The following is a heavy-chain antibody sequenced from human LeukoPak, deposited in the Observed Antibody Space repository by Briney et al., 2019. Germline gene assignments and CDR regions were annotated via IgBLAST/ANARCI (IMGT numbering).Heavy chain of an antibody. Sequence: SETLSLTCTVSGDSVSSGSYYWGWIRQPPGEGLEWIGTIYYSGDTYYNPSLESRVTISVDTSKNQFSLKLSSVTAADTAVYYCARWHGSGSYFPYYYYYYMDVWGKGTTVTVSS. CDR1: GDSVSSGSYY. D-gene: IGHD3-10*01. V-gene: IGHV4-39*01. CDR2: IYYSGDT. CDR3: ARWHGSGSYFPYYYYYYMDV. J-gene: IGHJ6*03.